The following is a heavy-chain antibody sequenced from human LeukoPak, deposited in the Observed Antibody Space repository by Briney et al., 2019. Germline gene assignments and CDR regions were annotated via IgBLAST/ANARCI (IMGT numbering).Heavy chain of an antibody. D-gene: IGHD3-22*01. Sequence: KPSETLSLTCTVSGGSISSYYWSWIRQPAGKGLEWIGRFYSGGSTTYNPSLKSRVTISADTAKNQVSLKMSSVTAADTAVYYCARASDYYDSSGYRGAFDIWGQGTMVTVSS. CDR2: FYSGGST. V-gene: IGHV4-4*07. CDR3: ARASDYYDSSGYRGAFDI. CDR1: GGSISSYY. J-gene: IGHJ3*02.